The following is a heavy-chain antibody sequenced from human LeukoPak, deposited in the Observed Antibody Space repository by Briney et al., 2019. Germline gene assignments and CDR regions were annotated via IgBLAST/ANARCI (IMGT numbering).Heavy chain of an antibody. CDR1: GFTFSSYA. CDR2: ISGSGGST. D-gene: IGHD2-2*02. Sequence: GGSLRPSCAASGFTFSSYAMSWVRQAPGKGLEWVSAISGSGGSTYYADSVKGRFTISRDNSKNTLYLQMNSPRAEDTAVYYCAKGDCSSTSCYTSPFDYWGQGTLVTVSS. CDR3: AKGDCSSTSCYTSPFDY. J-gene: IGHJ4*02. V-gene: IGHV3-23*01.